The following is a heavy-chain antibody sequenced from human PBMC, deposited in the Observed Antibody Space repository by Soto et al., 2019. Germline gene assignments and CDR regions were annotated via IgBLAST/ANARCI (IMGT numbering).Heavy chain of an antibody. D-gene: IGHD2-8*01. Sequence: QAQLVQSGGEVKKPGASVKVSCRASGYTFTSYGYAWVRQAPGQGLEWMGWISAYSGDTNYAQKFQDRVTLTTDTSKTTAHMELRNLGSDDTAVYYCARSGAYCTSITCLFDSFWGLGTLVTVSS. CDR3: ARSGAYCTSITCLFDSF. CDR2: ISAYSGDT. V-gene: IGHV1-18*01. CDR1: GYTFTSYG. J-gene: IGHJ4*02.